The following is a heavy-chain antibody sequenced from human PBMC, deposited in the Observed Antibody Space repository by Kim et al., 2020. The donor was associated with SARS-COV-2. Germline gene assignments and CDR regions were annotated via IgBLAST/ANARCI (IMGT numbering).Heavy chain of an antibody. V-gene: IGHV3-30*18. CDR3: AKEKSCFMMTVGVDSGGMDV. CDR1: GFNFNNFG. J-gene: IGHJ6*02. D-gene: IGHD3-16*01. CDR2: ISYEGSNK. Sequence: GGSLRLSCAASGFNFNNFGMHWVRQAPGKGLEWVAVISYEGSNKYYADSLKGRFTISRDSSKNTLYLQMNSLRPEDTAVYFCAKEKSCFMMTVGVDSGGMDVWRQGTTVTVSS.